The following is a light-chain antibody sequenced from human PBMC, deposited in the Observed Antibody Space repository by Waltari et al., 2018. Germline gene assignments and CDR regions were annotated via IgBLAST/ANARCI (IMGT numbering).Light chain of an antibody. CDR1: QSISHY. Sequence: SWRASQSISHYVAWDQQKPGQAPRLLIYHASSRATGLPDRFSGSGSGTDFSLTISRLEPEDFAVYYCQHYVNLPATFGQGTKVEIK. CDR2: HAS. V-gene: IGKV3D-20*02. J-gene: IGKJ1*01. CDR3: QHYVNLPAT.